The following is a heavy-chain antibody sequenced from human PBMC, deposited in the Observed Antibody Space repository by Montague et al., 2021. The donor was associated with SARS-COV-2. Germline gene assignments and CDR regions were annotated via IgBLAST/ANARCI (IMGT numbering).Heavy chain of an antibody. V-gene: IGHV4-59*01. CDR3: ARGIPRPMRWLLVVDDAFDF. Sequence: SETLSLTCTVSGGSISSYYWSWIRQPPGKGLEWIGYIYYSGSTNYNPSLKSRVTISVDTSKNQFSLKLSSVTAADTAVYHCARGIPRPMRWLLVVDDAFDFWGQGTMVTVSS. CDR1: GGSISSYY. D-gene: IGHD3-22*01. CDR2: IYYSGST. J-gene: IGHJ3*01.